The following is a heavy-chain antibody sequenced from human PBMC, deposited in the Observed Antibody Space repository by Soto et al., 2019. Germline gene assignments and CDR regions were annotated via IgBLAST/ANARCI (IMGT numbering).Heavy chain of an antibody. CDR3: ARDFAFRRLSTYSFDY. Sequence: GGSLRLSCSASGFTFSSYSMNWVRQAPGKGLEWVSSISSSSSYIYYADSVKGRFTISRNNAKNSLYLQMNSLRAEETAVYYCARDFAFRRLSTYSFDYWGQGTLVTVSS. V-gene: IGHV3-21*01. CDR2: ISSSSSYI. D-gene: IGHD3-16*02. J-gene: IGHJ4*02. CDR1: GFTFSSYS.